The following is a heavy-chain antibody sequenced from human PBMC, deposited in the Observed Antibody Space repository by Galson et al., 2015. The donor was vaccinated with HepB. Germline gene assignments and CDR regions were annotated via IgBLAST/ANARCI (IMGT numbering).Heavy chain of an antibody. V-gene: IGHV3-49*03. Sequence: SLRLSCATSGFLFGDYAMDWFRQAPGKGLEWVGFIRSKVNGGTRQYAASVEGRFTISRDESKSIAYLHMNSLKTEDTAVYYCHFGDFQHWGQGTLVSVSS. CDR2: IRSKVNGGTR. CDR3: HFGDFQH. CDR1: GFLFGDYA. D-gene: IGHD3-3*01. J-gene: IGHJ1*01.